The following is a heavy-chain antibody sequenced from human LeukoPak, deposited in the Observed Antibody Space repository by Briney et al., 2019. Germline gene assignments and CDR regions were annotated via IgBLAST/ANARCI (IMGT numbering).Heavy chain of an antibody. V-gene: IGHV4-34*01. D-gene: IGHD3-10*01. Sequence: SETLSLTCAVYGGSFSGYYWSWIRQPPGKGLEWIGEINHSGSTNYNPSLKSRVTISVDTSKNQFSLKLSSVTAADTAVYYCAKDKVRGVIPYYFDYWGQGTLVTVSS. J-gene: IGHJ4*02. CDR1: GGSFSGYY. CDR2: INHSGST. CDR3: AKDKVRGVIPYYFDY.